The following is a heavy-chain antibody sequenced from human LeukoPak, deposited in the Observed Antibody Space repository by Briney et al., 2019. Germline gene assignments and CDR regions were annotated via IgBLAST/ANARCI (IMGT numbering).Heavy chain of an antibody. V-gene: IGHV3-7*03. CDR3: AKDIRRWLHLYYFDY. CDR2: IKQDGSEK. D-gene: IGHD5-24*01. CDR1: GFTFSNYW. J-gene: IGHJ4*02. Sequence: TGGSLRLSCAASGFTFSNYWTSWVRQAPGKGLEWVANIKQDGSEKHYVDSVKGRFTISTDNAKNSMDLQMNSLRAEDTALYYCAKDIRRWLHLYYFDYWGQGTLVTVSS.